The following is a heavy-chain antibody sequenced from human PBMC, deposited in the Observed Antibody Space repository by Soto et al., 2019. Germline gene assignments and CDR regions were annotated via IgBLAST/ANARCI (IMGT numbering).Heavy chain of an antibody. J-gene: IGHJ4*02. D-gene: IGHD5-18*01. CDR3: ARWNVQHDSYGYF. CDR1: GCAFSNYA. CDR2: ISYDGSNK. V-gene: IGHV3-30-3*01. Sequence: PGWCLRISCVASGCAFSNYAMNWVGQAPGKGLEWVAVISYDGSNKYYADSVKGRFSISRDNSQNTLYLQMNSLRAEDTAVYYSARWNVQHDSYGYFWRQGTLVTVSS.